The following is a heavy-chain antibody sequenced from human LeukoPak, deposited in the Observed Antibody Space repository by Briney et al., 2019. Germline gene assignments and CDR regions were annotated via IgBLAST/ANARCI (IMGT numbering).Heavy chain of an antibody. CDR2: IYHSGTT. Sequence: SETLSLTCTVSGGSISSGGYPWSWIRQPPGKGLEWIGYIYHSGTTYYNPSLKSRVTISIDRSKNQFSLKLSSVTAADTAVYYCARVARWGYYFDYWGQGTLVTVSS. CDR3: ARVARWGYYFDY. V-gene: IGHV4-30-2*01. J-gene: IGHJ4*02. D-gene: IGHD1-26*01. CDR1: GGSISSGGYP.